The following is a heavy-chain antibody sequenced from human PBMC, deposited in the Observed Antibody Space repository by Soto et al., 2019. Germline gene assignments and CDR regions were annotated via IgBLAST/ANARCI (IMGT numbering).Heavy chain of an antibody. CDR3: ARGLGYCSSTSCWGV. V-gene: IGHV1-2*02. D-gene: IGHD2-2*01. CDR2: INPNSGGT. CDR1: GYTFTGYY. Sequence: ASVKVSCKASGYTFTGYYMHWVRQAPGQGLEWMGWINPNSGGTNYAQKFQGRVTMTRDTSISTAYMELSRLRSDDTAGYYCARGLGYCSSTSCWGVSGQGTTVTVS. J-gene: IGHJ6*02.